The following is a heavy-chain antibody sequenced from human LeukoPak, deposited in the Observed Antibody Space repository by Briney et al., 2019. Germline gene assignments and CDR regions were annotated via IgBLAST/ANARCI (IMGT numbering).Heavy chain of an antibody. J-gene: IGHJ4*02. CDR3: ARGAPGTEPFDY. V-gene: IGHV1-18*04. CDR1: GYSFSNYW. Sequence: GESLKISCKGSGYSFSNYWIGWVRQAPGQGLEWMGWISAYNGNTNYAQKLQGRVTMTTDTSTSTAYMELRSLRSDDTAVFYCARGAPGTEPFDYWGQGTLVTVSS. CDR2: ISAYNGNT.